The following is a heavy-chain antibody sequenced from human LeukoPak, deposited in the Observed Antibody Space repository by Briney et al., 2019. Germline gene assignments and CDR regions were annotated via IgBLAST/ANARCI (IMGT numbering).Heavy chain of an antibody. CDR1: GYTFTGYY. D-gene: IGHD3-9*01. Sequence: ASVKVSCKASGYTFTGYYMNWVRQAPGQGLEWMGWINSDSGFTKYAQKFQGRVTITRDTSITTGYMDLTRLTSDDTAVYYCARNFDMKGFDPWGQGTLVTVSS. J-gene: IGHJ5*02. V-gene: IGHV1-2*02. CDR3: ARNFDMKGFDP. CDR2: INSDSGFT.